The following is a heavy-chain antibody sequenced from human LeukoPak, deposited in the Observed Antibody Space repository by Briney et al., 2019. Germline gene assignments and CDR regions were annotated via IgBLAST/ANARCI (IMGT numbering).Heavy chain of an antibody. V-gene: IGHV3-23*01. Sequence: GGSLRLSCAASGFTFSSYVMSWVRQAPGKGLEWVSTISGSGGSTYYADSVKGRFTISRDNSKNTLNLQMNSLRAEDTAVYYCARAGYSSSWYVYWGQGTLVTVSS. D-gene: IGHD6-13*01. CDR3: ARAGYSSSWYVY. CDR2: ISGSGGST. J-gene: IGHJ4*02. CDR1: GFTFSSYV.